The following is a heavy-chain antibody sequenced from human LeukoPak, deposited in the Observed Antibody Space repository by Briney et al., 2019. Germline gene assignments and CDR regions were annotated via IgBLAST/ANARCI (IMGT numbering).Heavy chain of an antibody. CDR2: INPNSGGT. CDR1: GYTFTGYY. J-gene: IGHJ6*02. V-gene: IGHV1-2*02. Sequence: ASVKVSCKASGYTFTGYYMHWVRQAPGQGLEWMGWINPNSGGTNYAQKLQGRVTMTTDTSTSTAYMELRSLRSDDTAVYYCARDLEQTYGMDVWGQGTTVTVSS. CDR3: ARDLEQTYGMDV.